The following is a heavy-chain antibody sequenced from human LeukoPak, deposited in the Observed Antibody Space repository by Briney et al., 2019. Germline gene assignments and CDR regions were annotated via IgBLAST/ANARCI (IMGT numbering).Heavy chain of an antibody. CDR3: ARGPHSSGWYRDPYFDY. Sequence: GASVKVSCKASGYTFTSYYMHWVRQAPGQGLEWMGIINPSGGSTSYAQKFQGRVTMTRDTSTSTVYMELSSLRSEDTAVYYGARGPHSSGWYRDPYFDYWGQGTLVTVSS. V-gene: IGHV1-46*01. J-gene: IGHJ4*02. CDR1: GYTFTSYY. CDR2: INPSGGST. D-gene: IGHD6-19*01.